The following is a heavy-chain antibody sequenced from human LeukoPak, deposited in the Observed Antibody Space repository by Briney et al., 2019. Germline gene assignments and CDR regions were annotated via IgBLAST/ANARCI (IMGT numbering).Heavy chain of an antibody. CDR2: IYPGDSDT. V-gene: IGHV5-51*01. CDR1: GYSFTSYW. J-gene: IGHJ3*02. D-gene: IGHD2-2*01. Sequence: GESLKISCKGSGYSFTSYWIGWVRQMPGKGLEWMGIIYPGDSDTRYSPSFQGQVTISADKSISTAYLQWSSLKASDTAMYYCARSCTSTSCYLTDAFDIWGQETMVTVSS. CDR3: ARSCTSTSCYLTDAFDI.